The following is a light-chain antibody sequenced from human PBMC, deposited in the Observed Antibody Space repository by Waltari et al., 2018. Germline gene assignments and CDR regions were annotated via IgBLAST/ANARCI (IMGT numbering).Light chain of an antibody. CDR1: SSDIGGYNY. Sequence: QSALTQPASVSGSPGQSITISCMGTSSDIGGYNYVSWYQQSPGKAPKLLIFEVSNRPSGVSHRFSGSKSGNTASLTISGLQAEDEADYYCSSYTSSTTWLFGGGTKLTVL. V-gene: IGLV2-14*01. J-gene: IGLJ3*02. CDR2: EVS. CDR3: SSYTSSTTWL.